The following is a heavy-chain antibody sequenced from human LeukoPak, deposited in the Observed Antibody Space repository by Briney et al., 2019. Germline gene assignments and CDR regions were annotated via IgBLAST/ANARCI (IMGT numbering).Heavy chain of an antibody. CDR1: GFTFSSYG. CDR2: IRYDGSNK. D-gene: IGHD3-22*01. J-gene: IGHJ3*02. V-gene: IGHV3-30*02. Sequence: PGGSLRLSCAASGFTFSSYGMHWVRQAPGKGLEWVAFIRYDGSNKYYADSVKGRFTISRDNSKNTLYLQMNSLRAEDTAVYYCARDRDWYYYDSSGYMGAFDIWGQGTMVTVSS. CDR3: ARDRDWYYYDSSGYMGAFDI.